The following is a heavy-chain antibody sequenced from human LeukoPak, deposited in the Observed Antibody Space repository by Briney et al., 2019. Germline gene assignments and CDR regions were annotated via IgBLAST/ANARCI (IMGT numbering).Heavy chain of an antibody. CDR2: IYYSGST. Sequence: SETLSLXCTVSGGSISSSSYYWVWIRQPPEKGLECIGSIYYSGSTYYNPSLKSRVTISVDTSKNQFSLKLSSVTAADTAVYYCARHYYDSSGYWNWFDPWGQGTLVTVSS. J-gene: IGHJ5*02. CDR3: ARHYYDSSGYWNWFDP. D-gene: IGHD3-22*01. CDR1: GGSISSSSYY. V-gene: IGHV4-39*01.